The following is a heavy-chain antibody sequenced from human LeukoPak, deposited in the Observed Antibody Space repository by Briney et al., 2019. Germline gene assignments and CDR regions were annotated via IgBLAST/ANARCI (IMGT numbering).Heavy chain of an antibody. J-gene: IGHJ4*02. CDR1: GGSISSYY. CDR3: ARGVRGYSSRKFDY. CDR2: IYYSGST. Sequence: SETLSLTCTVSGGSISSYYWSWIRQPPGKGLEWIGYIYYSGSTNYNPSLKSRVTISVDTSKNQFSLKLSSVTAADTAVYYCARGVRGYSSRKFDYWGQGTLVTVSS. V-gene: IGHV4-59*12. D-gene: IGHD6-13*01.